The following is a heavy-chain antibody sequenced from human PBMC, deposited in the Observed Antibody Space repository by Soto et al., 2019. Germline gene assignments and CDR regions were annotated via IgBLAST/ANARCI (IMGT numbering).Heavy chain of an antibody. CDR3: AKDRWEFRTTAFDY. V-gene: IGHV3-74*01. D-gene: IGHD1-7*01. CDR2: INSDGSST. Sequence: GGSLRLSCAASGFTFSSYWMHWVRQAPGKGLVWVSRINSDGSSTSYADSVKGRFTISRDNAKDTLFLQMNSLRADDTALYYCAKDRWEFRTTAFDYWGQGTLVTVS. CDR1: GFTFSSYW. J-gene: IGHJ4*02.